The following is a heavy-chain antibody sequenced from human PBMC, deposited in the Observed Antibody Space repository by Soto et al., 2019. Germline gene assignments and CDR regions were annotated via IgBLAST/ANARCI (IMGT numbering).Heavy chain of an antibody. Sequence: QVQLGQSGAEVKKPGSSVKVSCKASGGTFNTFAISWVRQAPGQGLEWIGGIIPIFETANYAQRLQDRLTITADESTRTAYMEVSRLTSDDTAIYFCATSTSSSWQNDYWGLGTLVVVSS. J-gene: IGHJ4*02. D-gene: IGHD6-13*01. CDR1: GGTFNTFA. V-gene: IGHV1-69*01. CDR2: IIPIFETA. CDR3: ATSTSSSWQNDY.